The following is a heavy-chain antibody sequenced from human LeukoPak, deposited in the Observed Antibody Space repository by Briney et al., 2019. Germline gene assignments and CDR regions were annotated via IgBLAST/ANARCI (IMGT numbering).Heavy chain of an antibody. D-gene: IGHD3-3*02. J-gene: IGHJ4*02. CDR1: GXSISSYY. Sequence: SETLSLTCTVSGXSISSYYWSWIRQPPGKGLEWIGYIYYSGSTNYNPSLKSRVTISVDTSKNQFSLKLSSVTAADTAVYYCARDASAFYFDYWGQGTLVTVSS. CDR2: IYYSGST. CDR3: ARDASAFYFDY. V-gene: IGHV4-59*01.